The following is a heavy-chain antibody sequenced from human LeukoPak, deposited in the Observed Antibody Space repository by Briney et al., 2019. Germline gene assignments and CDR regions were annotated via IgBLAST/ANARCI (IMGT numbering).Heavy chain of an antibody. Sequence: ASVKVSCKASGGTFSSYAISWVRQAPGQGLEWMGWMNPNSGNTGYAQKFQGRVTITRNTSISTAYMELSSLRSEDTAVYYCARGRGGHYSSSWYGVDYWGQGTLVTVSS. J-gene: IGHJ4*02. CDR3: ARGRGGHYSSSWYGVDY. CDR2: MNPNSGNT. CDR1: GGTFSSYA. D-gene: IGHD6-13*01. V-gene: IGHV1-8*03.